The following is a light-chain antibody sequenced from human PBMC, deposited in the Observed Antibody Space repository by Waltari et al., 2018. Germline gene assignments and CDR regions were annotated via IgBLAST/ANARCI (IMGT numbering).Light chain of an antibody. CDR2: KAS. CDR3: QQYDNYWA. J-gene: IGKJ1*01. CDR1: QSITNW. Sequence: DIQMTQSPSTLSASVGDRVTIPCRASQSITNWVAWYQQKPGKAPKLLIYKASNLESGGPSRFSGSGSGTEFTLTISSLQPDDFATYYCQQYDNYWAFGQGTKVEIK. V-gene: IGKV1-5*03.